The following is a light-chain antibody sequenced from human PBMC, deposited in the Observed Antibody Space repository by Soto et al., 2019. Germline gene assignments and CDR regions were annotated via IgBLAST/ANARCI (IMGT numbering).Light chain of an antibody. V-gene: IGKV1-39*01. J-gene: IGKJ2*01. CDR2: AAS. Sequence: DIQMTQSPSSLSASVGDRVTITCRASQSISSYLNWYQQKPGKAPNLLIYAASSLQSGVSSRFSGSGSGTDFTLTISSLQPEDFATYYCQQSYNTPNTFGQGTKLEIK. CDR3: QQSYNTPNT. CDR1: QSISSY.